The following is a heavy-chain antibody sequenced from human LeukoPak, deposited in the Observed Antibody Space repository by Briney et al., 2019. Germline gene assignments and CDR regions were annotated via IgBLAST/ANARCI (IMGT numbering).Heavy chain of an antibody. D-gene: IGHD4-17*01. Sequence: PSQTLSLTCTVSGGSISSGTYYWSWIRQPAGKGLEWIGRIYTSESTTYNPSLKSRVTMSVDTSKNQFSLKLSSVTAADTAVYYCARTPTVTRYYYYMGVWGKGTTVTISS. V-gene: IGHV4-61*02. CDR3: ARTPTVTRYYYYMGV. J-gene: IGHJ6*03. CDR2: IYTSEST. CDR1: GGSISSGTYY.